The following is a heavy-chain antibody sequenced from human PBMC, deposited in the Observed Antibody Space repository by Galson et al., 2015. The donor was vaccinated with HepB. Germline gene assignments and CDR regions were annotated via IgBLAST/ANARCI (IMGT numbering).Heavy chain of an antibody. CDR3: ARDRHDRYYYYGMDV. J-gene: IGHJ6*02. CDR1: GFTFSDYY. CDR2: ISSSSSYT. Sequence: SLRLSCAASGFTFSDYYMSWIRQAPGKGLEWVSYISSSSSYTNYADSVKGRFTISRDNAKNSLYLQMNSLRAEDTAVYYCARDRHDRYYYYGMDVWGQGTTVTVSS. D-gene: IGHD3-16*01. V-gene: IGHV3-11*05.